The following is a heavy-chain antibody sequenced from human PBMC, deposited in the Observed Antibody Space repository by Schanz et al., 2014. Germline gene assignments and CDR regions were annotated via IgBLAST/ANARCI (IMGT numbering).Heavy chain of an antibody. V-gene: IGHV3-11*06. CDR3: AKSDAFDI. J-gene: IGHJ3*02. CDR2: ISDSGTYT. Sequence: VQLVESGGGLVQPGGSLRLSCTASGFTFSDYWMSWVRQAPGKGLEWLSYISDSGTYTNYADSVKGRFTISRDNAKNTLYLQMNSLRAEDTAVYYCAKSDAFDIWGQGTLVTVSS. CDR1: GFTFSDYW.